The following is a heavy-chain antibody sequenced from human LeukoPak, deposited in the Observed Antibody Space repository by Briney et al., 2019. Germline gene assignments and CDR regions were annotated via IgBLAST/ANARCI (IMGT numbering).Heavy chain of an antibody. CDR3: ARDSLINWGPGYYYYGMDV. V-gene: IGHV3-7*01. Sequence: GGSLRLSCAASGFTFDDYGMSWVRQAPGKGLEWVANIKQDGSEKYYVDSVKGRFTISRDNAKNSLYLQMNSLRAEDTAVYYCARDSLINWGPGYYYYGMDVWGQGTTVTVSS. J-gene: IGHJ6*02. CDR2: IKQDGSEK. CDR1: GFTFDDYG. D-gene: IGHD7-27*01.